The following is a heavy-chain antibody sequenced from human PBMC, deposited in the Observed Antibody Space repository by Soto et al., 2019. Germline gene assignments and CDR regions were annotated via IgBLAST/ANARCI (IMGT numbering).Heavy chain of an antibody. CDR2: ISYDGSNK. V-gene: IGHV3-30-3*01. D-gene: IGHD6-13*01. CDR3: SGSSWYGNFDY. CDR1: GFTFSSYA. J-gene: IGHJ4*02. Sequence: GGSLRLSCAASGFTFSSYAMHWVRQAPGKGLEWVAVISYDGSNKYYADSVKGRFTISRDNSKNTLYLQMNSLRAEDTAVYSCSGSSWYGNFDYRGQGTLVTVSS.